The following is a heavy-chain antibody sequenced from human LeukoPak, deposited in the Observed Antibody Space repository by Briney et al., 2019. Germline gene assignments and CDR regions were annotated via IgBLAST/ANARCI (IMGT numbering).Heavy chain of an antibody. CDR2: IYYTGST. V-gene: IGHV4-30-2*03. Sequence: PSQTLSLTCAVSGGSISRSGYSWSWIRQPPGKGLDWIAYIYYTGSTYYNPSLQSRVTISVDKSKDQLSLKLNSVTATDTAIYYCARPPGIAAAWFDPWGQGTLVTVSS. CDR1: GGSISRSGYS. CDR3: ARPPGIAAAWFDP. J-gene: IGHJ5*02. D-gene: IGHD6-13*01.